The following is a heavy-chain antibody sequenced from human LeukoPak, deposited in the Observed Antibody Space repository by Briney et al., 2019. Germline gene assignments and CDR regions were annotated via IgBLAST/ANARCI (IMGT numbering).Heavy chain of an antibody. CDR3: AREGAPQLSSYFDH. Sequence: GASVKVSCKASGYTFTAYYIHWVRQAPGQGLEWMGWINPNTGGTNFARRFQGRVTMTRDTSINTAYMELSSLRSDDTAMYYCAREGAPQLSSYFDHWGQGTLVTVSS. V-gene: IGHV1-2*02. CDR1: GYTFTAYY. D-gene: IGHD1-1*01. J-gene: IGHJ4*02. CDR2: INPNTGGT.